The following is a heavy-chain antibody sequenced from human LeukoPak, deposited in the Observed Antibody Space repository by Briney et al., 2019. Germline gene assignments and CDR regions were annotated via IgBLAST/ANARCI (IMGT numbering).Heavy chain of an antibody. CDR1: GFTFDDYA. V-gene: IGHV3-9*01. J-gene: IGHJ3*02. CDR3: AKEQGPGAFDI. CDR2: ISWNSGSI. Sequence: GRSLRLSYAASGFTFDDYAMHWVRQAPGKGLEWVSGISWNSGSIGYADSVKGRFTISRDNAKNSLYLQMNSLRAEDTALYYCAKEQGPGAFDIWGQGTMVTVSS.